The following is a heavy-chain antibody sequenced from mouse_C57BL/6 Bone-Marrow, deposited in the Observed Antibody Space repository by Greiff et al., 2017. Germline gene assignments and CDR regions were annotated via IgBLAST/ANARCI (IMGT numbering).Heavy chain of an antibody. D-gene: IGHD1-1*01. J-gene: IGHJ3*01. Sequence: QVQLQQSGPGLVQPSQSLSITCTVSGFSLTSYGVHWVRQSPGKGLEWLGVIWSGGSTDYNAAFISRLSISKDNSKSQVFFKMNSLQADDTAIYYCASYCSCSAWFAYWGHATLVPGSS. V-gene: IGHV2-2*01. CDR3: ASYCSCSAWFAY. CDR1: GFSLTSYG. CDR2: IWSGGST.